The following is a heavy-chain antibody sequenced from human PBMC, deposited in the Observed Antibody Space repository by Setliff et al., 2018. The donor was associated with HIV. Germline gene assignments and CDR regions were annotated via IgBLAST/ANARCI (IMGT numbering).Heavy chain of an antibody. CDR1: ADIFNAYY. CDR3: ARGADASGYFYREYFQH. J-gene: IGHJ1*01. CDR2: VVPTIHEA. D-gene: IGHD3-22*01. Sequence: SVKVSCKASADIFNAYYIHWVRQAPGQGLEWMGGVVPTIHEATYAQKFQGRVTITADESATTVYMEMSGLTSEDTAIYYCARGADASGYFYREYFQHWGQGTLVTVSS. V-gene: IGHV1-69*13.